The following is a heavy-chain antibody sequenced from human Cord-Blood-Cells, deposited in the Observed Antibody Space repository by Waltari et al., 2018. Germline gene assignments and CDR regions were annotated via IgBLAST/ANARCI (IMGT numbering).Heavy chain of an antibody. V-gene: IGHV4-4*02. CDR2: IYHSGST. J-gene: IGHJ5*02. CDR3: ARVVSGYSSSWYENWFDP. CDR1: GGSISSSNW. D-gene: IGHD6-13*01. Sequence: QVQLQESGPGLVKPSGTLSLTCAVSGGSISSSNWWSWVRQPPGKGLEWIGEIYHSGSTNYNPSLKSRVTISVDKSKNQFSLKLSSVTAADTAVYYCARVVSGYSSSWYENWFDPWGQGTLVTVSS.